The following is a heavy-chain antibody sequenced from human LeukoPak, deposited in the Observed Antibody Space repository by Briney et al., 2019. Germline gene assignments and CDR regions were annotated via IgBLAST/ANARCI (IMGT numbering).Heavy chain of an antibody. D-gene: IGHD3-22*01. CDR3: AKGTPYYYDSSGYLDFDY. Sequence: GGSLRLSCAASGFTFSSYAMSWVRQAPGKGLEWVSAISGSGGSTYYADSVKGRFIISRDNSKNTLYLQMNSLRAEDTAVYYCAKGTPYYYDSSGYLDFDYWGQGTLVTVSS. CDR2: ISGSGGST. V-gene: IGHV3-23*01. J-gene: IGHJ4*02. CDR1: GFTFSSYA.